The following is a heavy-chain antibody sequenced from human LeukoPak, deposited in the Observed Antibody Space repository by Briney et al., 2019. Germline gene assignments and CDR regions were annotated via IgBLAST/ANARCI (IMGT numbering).Heavy chain of an antibody. CDR1: GFTFKNYA. CDR2: LRGDGET. D-gene: IGHD6-19*01. Sequence: GGSLRLSCAASGFTFKNYAMSWVRQAPARGLEWVASLRGDGETFYADSVRGRFTLSRDESRNSVYLHLNSLRVGDTAVYYCAKASWVSSADAVLWGQGTVVTVS. CDR3: AKASWVSSADAVL. V-gene: IGHV3-23*01. J-gene: IGHJ4*02.